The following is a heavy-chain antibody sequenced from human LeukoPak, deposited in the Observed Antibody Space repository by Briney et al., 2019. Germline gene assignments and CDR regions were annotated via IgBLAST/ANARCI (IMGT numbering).Heavy chain of an antibody. CDR3: ARGLWFGELSYYYMDV. V-gene: IGHV1-46*01. Sequence: ASVKVSCKASGYTFTSYYMHWVRQAPGQGLEWMGIINPSGGSTSYAQKFQGRVTMTRDTSTSTVYMELSSLRSEDTAVYYCARGLWFGELSYYYMDVWGKGTPVTISS. J-gene: IGHJ6*03. CDR1: GYTFTSYY. CDR2: INPSGGST. D-gene: IGHD3-10*01.